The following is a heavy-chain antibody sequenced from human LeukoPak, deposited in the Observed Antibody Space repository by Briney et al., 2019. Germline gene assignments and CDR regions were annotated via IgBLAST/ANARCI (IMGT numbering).Heavy chain of an antibody. Sequence: GGSLRLSCGASGFTFDDYWMSWVRQAPGQGLEWVANINQDGSEKYYLDSAKGRFTISRDNAKNTLYLQMNSLRAEDTAVYYCTRATWDTGNPFDYWGQGTLVTVSS. CDR3: TRATWDTGNPFDY. CDR2: INQDGSEK. CDR1: GFTFDDYW. V-gene: IGHV3-7*01. J-gene: IGHJ4*02. D-gene: IGHD5-18*01.